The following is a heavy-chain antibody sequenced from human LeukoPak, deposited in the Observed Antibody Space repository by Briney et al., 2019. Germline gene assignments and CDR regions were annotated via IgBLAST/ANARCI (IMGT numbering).Heavy chain of an antibody. Sequence: GGSLRLSCAASGFTFSSYWMHWVRQAPGKGLVWVSRINTDGSSTSYADSVKGQFTISRDNSRNTLYLQMNYLRAEDTAIYYCAKALSSSFYYFDLGGRGTLVTVSS. V-gene: IGHV3-74*01. CDR1: GFTFSSYW. CDR3: AKALSSSFYYFDL. CDR2: INTDGSST. D-gene: IGHD3-16*02. J-gene: IGHJ2*01.